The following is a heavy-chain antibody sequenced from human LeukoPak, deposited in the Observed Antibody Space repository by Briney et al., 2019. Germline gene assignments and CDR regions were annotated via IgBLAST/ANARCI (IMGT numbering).Heavy chain of an antibody. CDR1: GFTFSGSA. CDR3: TRHFSSSWYGTDYYYYYMDV. CDR2: IRSKANSYAT. D-gene: IGHD6-13*01. V-gene: IGHV3-73*01. J-gene: IGHJ6*03. Sequence: GGSLRLSCAASGFTFSGSAMHWVRQASGKGLEWVGRIRSKANSYATAYAASVKGRFTISRDDSKNTAYLQMNSLKTEDTAVYYCTRHFSSSWYGTDYYYYYMDVWGKGTTVTVSS.